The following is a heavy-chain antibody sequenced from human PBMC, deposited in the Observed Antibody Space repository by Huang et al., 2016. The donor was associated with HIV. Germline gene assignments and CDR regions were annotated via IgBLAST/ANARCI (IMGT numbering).Heavy chain of an antibody. CDR1: GFTFNQYG. CDR2: ISNDERNK. J-gene: IGHJ4*02. D-gene: IGHD7-27*01. Sequence: QVQLVESGGGVVQPGRSLRLSCAASGFTFNQYGMHWVRQAPGKGLVWFAVISNDERNKQYGDSVKGRFTISRDNSKNTLYLQMNSLRDEDTALYYCAKDGDGGGSLDNWGQGTLVIVSS. V-gene: IGHV3-30*18. CDR3: AKDGDGGGSLDN.